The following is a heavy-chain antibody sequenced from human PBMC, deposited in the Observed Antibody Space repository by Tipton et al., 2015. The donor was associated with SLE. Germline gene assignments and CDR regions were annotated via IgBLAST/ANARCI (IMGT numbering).Heavy chain of an antibody. V-gene: IGHV4-39*01. CDR2: IYYSGST. CDR1: GGSISSSSYY. J-gene: IGHJ5*02. CDR3: ARHEGAYCGGDCYSKWFDP. Sequence: TLSLTCSVSGGSISSSSYYWGWIRQAPGKGLEWLGSIYYSGSTYDNPSLKSRVTIFVDKSKDRFSLNLSSVTAADTAIYYCARHEGAYCGGDCYSKWFDPWGQGTLVTVSS. D-gene: IGHD2-21*01.